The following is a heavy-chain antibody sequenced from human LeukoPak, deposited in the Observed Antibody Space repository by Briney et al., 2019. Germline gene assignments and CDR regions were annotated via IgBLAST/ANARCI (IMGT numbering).Heavy chain of an antibody. J-gene: IGHJ4*02. D-gene: IGHD3-10*01. CDR2: IYTSGST. Sequence: SETLSLTCTVSGGSISSRTSYWGWIRQPAGKGLEWIGRIYTSGSTNYNPSLKSRVTISVDASKNQFSLKLSSVTAADTAVYYCARDGIRGVIGYFDYWGQGTLVTVSS. CDR1: GGSISSRTSY. V-gene: IGHV4-61*02. CDR3: ARDGIRGVIGYFDY.